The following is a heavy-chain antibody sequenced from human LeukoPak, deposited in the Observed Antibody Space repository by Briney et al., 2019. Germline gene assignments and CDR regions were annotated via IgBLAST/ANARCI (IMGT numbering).Heavy chain of an antibody. CDR1: GFTFSSYE. J-gene: IGHJ3*01. Sequence: PGGSLTLSCAASGFTFSSYEMNWVRQAPGKGLEWVGRTRHQANSYTTEYAESLKDRFTISRDDSQNSLYLQMNSLRTDVTAVYYCVLEFDKDAFDFWGQGTMVTVSS. CDR2: TRHQANSYTT. V-gene: IGHV3-72*01. CDR3: VLEFDKDAFDF. D-gene: IGHD1-1*01.